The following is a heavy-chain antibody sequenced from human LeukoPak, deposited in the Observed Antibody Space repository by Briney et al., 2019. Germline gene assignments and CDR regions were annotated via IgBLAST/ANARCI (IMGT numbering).Heavy chain of an antibody. CDR1: GFTFSSYE. CDR3: ARARKRYGDYEDNWFDP. J-gene: IGHJ5*02. D-gene: IGHD4-17*01. V-gene: IGHV3-30*04. CDR2: ISVDGRNK. Sequence: GGSLRLSCAASGFTFSSYEMHWVRQAPGRGLECVAVISVDGRNKYNPESVKGRFTISRDNSKNTLYLQMNSLGVEDTAVYYCARARKRYGDYEDNWFDPWGQGTLVTVSS.